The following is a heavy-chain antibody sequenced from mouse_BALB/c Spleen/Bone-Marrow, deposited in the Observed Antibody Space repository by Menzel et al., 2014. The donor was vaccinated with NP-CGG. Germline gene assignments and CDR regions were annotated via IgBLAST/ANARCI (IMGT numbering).Heavy chain of an antibody. CDR3: ARGNPIYAMDY. J-gene: IGHJ4*01. CDR2: INPSTGYT. D-gene: IGHD2-1*01. Sequence: VQLQQSGAELAKPGASVKMSCKASGYTFNSYWMHWVKQRPGQGLEWIGYINPSTGYTDYNQKFKDKATLTADKSSSTAYMQLSSITSKDAAVYYCARGNPIYAMDYWGQGTSVTVSS. V-gene: IGHV1-7*01. CDR1: GYTFNSYW.